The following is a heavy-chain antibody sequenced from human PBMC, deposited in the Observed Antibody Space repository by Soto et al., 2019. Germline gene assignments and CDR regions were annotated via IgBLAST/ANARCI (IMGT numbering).Heavy chain of an antibody. CDR1: GDSFNSNW. J-gene: IGHJ6*02. CDR3: ARRSAVTTFYFYGMDV. V-gene: IGHV5-51*01. Sequence: GESLKISCKVSGDSFNSNWIAWVRQRPGRGLEWMGIIYPIDSDTRYSPSFQGQVTISVDRSVNSAFLQWRSLKASDTATYYCARRSAVTTFYFYGMDVWGQGTTVTVS. D-gene: IGHD4-17*01. CDR2: IYPIDSDT.